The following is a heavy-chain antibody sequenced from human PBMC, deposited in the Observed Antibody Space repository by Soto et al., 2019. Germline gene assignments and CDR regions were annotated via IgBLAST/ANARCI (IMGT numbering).Heavy chain of an antibody. J-gene: IGHJ4*02. CDR3: TRPPYSSSWSSGVEDDY. V-gene: IGHV3-73*02. CDR2: IRSKANSYAT. CDR1: GFTFSVSA. D-gene: IGHD6-13*01. Sequence: EVQLVESGGGLVQPGGSLKLSCAASGFTFSVSAMHWVRQASGKGLEWVGRIRSKANSYATAYAASVKGRFTISRDDSKNTEYLQMNSLKTEDTAVYYCTRPPYSSSWSSGVEDDYWGQGTLVTVSS.